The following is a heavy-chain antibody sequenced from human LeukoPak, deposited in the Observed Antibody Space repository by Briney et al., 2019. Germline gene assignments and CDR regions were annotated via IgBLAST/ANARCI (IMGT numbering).Heavy chain of an antibody. CDR2: IYYSGST. CDR3: ARTRYYYDSSGYYPSYYYYYGMDV. D-gene: IGHD3-22*01. CDR1: GGSISSYY. V-gene: IGHV4-59*01. J-gene: IGHJ6*02. Sequence: SETLSLTCTVSGGSISSYYWSWIRQPPGKGLEWIGYIYYSGSTNYNPSLKSRVTISVDTSKNQFSLKLSSVTAADTAVYYCARTRYYYDSSGYYPSYYYYYGMDVWGQGTTVTVSS.